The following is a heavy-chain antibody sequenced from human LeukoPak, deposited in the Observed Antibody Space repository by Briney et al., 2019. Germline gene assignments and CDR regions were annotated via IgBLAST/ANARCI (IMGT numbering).Heavy chain of an antibody. CDR2: ISGSGGST. J-gene: IGHJ4*02. D-gene: IGHD6-6*01. CDR1: GFTFSSYG. Sequence: PGGSLRLSCAASGFTFSSYGMHWVRQAPGKGLEWVSAISGSGGSTYYADSVKGRFTISRDNSKNTLYLQMNSLRAEDTAVYYCAKHQLEYSSSSGSDYWGQGTLVTVSS. V-gene: IGHV3-23*01. CDR3: AKHQLEYSSSSGSDY.